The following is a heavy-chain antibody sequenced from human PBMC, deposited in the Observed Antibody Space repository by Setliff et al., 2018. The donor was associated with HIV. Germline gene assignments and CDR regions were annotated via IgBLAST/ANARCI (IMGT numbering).Heavy chain of an antibody. CDR1: GYTFTNSD. V-gene: IGHV1-8*02. J-gene: IGHJ5*02. Sequence: ASVKVSCKASGYTFTNSDINWVRQVPGQGLEWMGWMNPKSGNTGYAQKFQGRVTMTSNTFIGTAYMELNSLTSDDTAVYYCARGHLDYDYWEDILGNWFDPWGQGTLVTVSS. CDR2: MNPKSGNT. CDR3: ARGHLDYDYWEDILGNWFDP. D-gene: IGHD3-3*01.